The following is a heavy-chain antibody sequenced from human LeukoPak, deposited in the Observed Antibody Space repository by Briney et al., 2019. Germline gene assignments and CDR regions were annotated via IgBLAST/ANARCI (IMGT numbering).Heavy chain of an antibody. V-gene: IGHV1-2*02. CDR3: AREGGGYCSSTSCPQVGY. CDR2: INPNSGGT. CDR1: GFTFTGYY. D-gene: IGHD2-2*01. J-gene: IGHJ4*02. Sequence: GASVKVSCKXSGFTFTGYYMHWVRQSPGQGLEWMGWINPNSGGTNYSRKFQGRVTMTRDTSISTAYMELSRLRSDDTAVYYCAREGGGYCSSTSCPQVGYWGQGTLVTVSS.